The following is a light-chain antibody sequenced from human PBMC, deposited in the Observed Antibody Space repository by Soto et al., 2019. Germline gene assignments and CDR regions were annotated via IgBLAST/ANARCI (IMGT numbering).Light chain of an antibody. V-gene: IGKV1-5*03. CDR2: KAS. CDR3: QQRSNWQVT. Sequence: DIQMTQSPSTLSASVGDRVTITCRASQSISSWLAWYQQKPGKAPKLLIYKASNLESGVPARFSGTGSGTEFTLAISSLEPEDFAVYYCQQRSNWQVTFGQGTRLEIK. J-gene: IGKJ5*01. CDR1: QSISSW.